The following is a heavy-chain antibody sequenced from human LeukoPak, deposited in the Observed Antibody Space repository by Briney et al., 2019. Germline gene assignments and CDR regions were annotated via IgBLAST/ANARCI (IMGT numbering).Heavy chain of an antibody. CDR3: ARDLSSTPPWELDY. CDR2: VNSNSAVA. V-gene: IGHV1-2*06. CDR1: GYTFTDYF. D-gene: IGHD1-1*01. Sequence: ASVKVSCKTSGYTFTDYFIHWVRQAPGQGLEWMGRVNSNSAVAESEEKFQGRVTVTRDTSIRTVYMELFRLTSDDTAIYYCARDLSSTPPWELDYWGQGTLVTVSS. J-gene: IGHJ4*02.